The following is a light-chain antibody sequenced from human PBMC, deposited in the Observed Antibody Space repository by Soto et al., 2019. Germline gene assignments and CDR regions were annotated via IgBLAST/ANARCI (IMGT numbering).Light chain of an antibody. CDR3: QQYNNWPPIT. J-gene: IGKJ5*01. CDR2: DTS. V-gene: IGKV3-15*01. CDR1: ESVASNY. Sequence: EIVLTQSPGTLSLSPGEGATLSCRASESVASNYLAWYQQKPGQAPRLLIYDTSTRATGIPARFSGSGSGTEFTLTISSLQSEDFAVYYCQQYNNWPPITFGQGTRLEIK.